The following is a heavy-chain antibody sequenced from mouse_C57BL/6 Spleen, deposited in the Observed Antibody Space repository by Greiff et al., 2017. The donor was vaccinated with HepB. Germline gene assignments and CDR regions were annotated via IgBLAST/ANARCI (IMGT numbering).Heavy chain of an antibody. D-gene: IGHD1-1*01. CDR3: AREAPITTVVDAMDY. CDR1: GYAFSSYW. J-gene: IGHJ4*01. V-gene: IGHV1-80*01. CDR2: IYPGDGDT. Sequence: QVQLKQSGAELVKPGASVKISCKASGYAFSSYWMNWVKQRPGKGLEWIGQIYPGDGDTNYNGKFKGKATLTADKSSSTAYMQLSSLTSEDSAVYFCAREAPITTVVDAMDYWGQGTSVTVSS.